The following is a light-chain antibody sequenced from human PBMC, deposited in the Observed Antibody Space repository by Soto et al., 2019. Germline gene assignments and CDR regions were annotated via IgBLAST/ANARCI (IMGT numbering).Light chain of an antibody. V-gene: IGKV1-5*01. CDR1: QSISTW. J-gene: IGKJ2*01. CDR2: DAS. Sequence: DIQMTQSPSTLSASVGDRVTITCRASQSISTWLAWYQQIPGKAPKLLIYDASTLESGVPSRFSGSGSGTEFPLTISSLQPDDYATYFCQQYTSYSYTFGQGTKLEIK. CDR3: QQYTSYSYT.